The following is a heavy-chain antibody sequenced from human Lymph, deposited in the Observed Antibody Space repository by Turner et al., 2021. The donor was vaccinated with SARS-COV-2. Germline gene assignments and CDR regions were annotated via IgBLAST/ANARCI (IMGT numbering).Heavy chain of an antibody. CDR3: ARSRDLQSMVRGVDPFDY. CDR1: GDTFTGYY. Sequence: QVQLVQSGAEVKKPGASVKVPCKASGDTFTGYYIHWVRQAPGQGLEWMGWINPNSGGTNYAQRFQGRVTMTRDTSLSTAYMQLSRLRSDDTAVYYCARSRDLQSMVRGVDPFDYWGQGTLVTVSS. D-gene: IGHD3-10*01. V-gene: IGHV1-2*02. J-gene: IGHJ4*02. CDR2: INPNSGGT.